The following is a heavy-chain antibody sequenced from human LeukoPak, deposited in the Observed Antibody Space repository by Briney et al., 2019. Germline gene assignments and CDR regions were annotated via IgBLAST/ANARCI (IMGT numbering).Heavy chain of an antibody. CDR2: IYYSGST. CDR3: ARDAAKYCSSTSCFNAFDI. CDR1: GGSISSSSYY. D-gene: IGHD2-2*01. Sequence: SETLSLTCTVSGGSISSSSYYWGWIRQPPGKGLEWIGSIYYSGSTYYNPSLKSRVTISVDTSKNQFSLKLSSVTAADTAVYYCARDAAKYCSSTSCFNAFDIWGQGTMVTVSS. V-gene: IGHV4-39*07. J-gene: IGHJ3*02.